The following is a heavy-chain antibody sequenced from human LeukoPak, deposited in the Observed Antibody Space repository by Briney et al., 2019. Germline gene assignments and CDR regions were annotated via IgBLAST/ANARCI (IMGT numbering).Heavy chain of an antibody. V-gene: IGHV3-23*01. CDR1: GFTFSNYG. CDR3: AKAPVDAFDI. J-gene: IGHJ3*02. CDR2: ISGSGGST. Sequence: GGSLRLSCAASGFTFSNYGMNWVRQAPGKGLEWVSAISGSGGSTYYADSVKGRFTISRDNSKNTLYLQMNSLRAEDTAVYYCAKAPVDAFDIWGQGTMVTVSS.